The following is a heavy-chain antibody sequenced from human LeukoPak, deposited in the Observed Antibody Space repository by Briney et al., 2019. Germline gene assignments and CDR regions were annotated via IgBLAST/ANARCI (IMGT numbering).Heavy chain of an antibody. J-gene: IGHJ4*02. V-gene: IGHV4-59*01. CDR1: GGSISSYY. Sequence: SETLSLTCTVSGGSISSYYWSWIRQPPGKGLEWIGYIYYSGSTNYNPSLKSRVTISVDTSKNQFSLKLSSVTAADTAVYYCARAERDGYISYRGQGTLVTVSS. D-gene: IGHD5-24*01. CDR3: ARAERDGYISY. CDR2: IYYSGST.